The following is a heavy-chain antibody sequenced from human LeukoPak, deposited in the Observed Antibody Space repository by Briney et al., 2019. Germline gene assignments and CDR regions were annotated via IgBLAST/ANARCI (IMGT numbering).Heavy chain of an antibody. CDR3: ARDRFYCTNGVCYPDAFDI. J-gene: IGHJ3*02. V-gene: IGHV7-4-1*02. D-gene: IGHD2-8*01. CDR2: INTNTGNP. Sequence: ASVKVSCKASGYTFTSYAMNWVRQAPGQGLEWMGWINTNTGNPTYAQGFTGRFVFSLDTSVSTAYLQISSLKAEDTAVYYCARDRFYCTNGVCYPDAFDIWGQGTMVTVSS. CDR1: GYTFTSYA.